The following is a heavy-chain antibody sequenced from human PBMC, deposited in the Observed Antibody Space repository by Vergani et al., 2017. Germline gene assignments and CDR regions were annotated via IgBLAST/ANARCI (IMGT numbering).Heavy chain of an antibody. CDR1: EYSFGNYW. Sequence: EVALVQSGPEMRKPGASLKISCKGSEYSFGNYWIGWVRQMPGKGLEWMGIIYPADSDTRYSPSFQGQVTISADKSISTAFLQWDSLKASDTALYYCARHTTYTDSGGQGTLVTVSS. J-gene: IGHJ4*02. CDR2: IYPADSDT. D-gene: IGHD1-1*01. CDR3: ARHTTYTDS. V-gene: IGHV5-51*01.